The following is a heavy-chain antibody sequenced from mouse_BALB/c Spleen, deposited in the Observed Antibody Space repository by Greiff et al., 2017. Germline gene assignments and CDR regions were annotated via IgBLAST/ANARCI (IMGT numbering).Heavy chain of an antibody. J-gene: IGHJ3*01. CDR1: GFNIKDTY. CDR3: ARSSIYYGYDGFAY. V-gene: IGHV14-3*02. D-gene: IGHD2-2*01. CDR2: IDPANGNT. Sequence: EVQRVESGAELVKPGASVKLSCTASGFNIKDTYMHWVKQRPEQGLEWIGRIDPANGNTKYDPKFQGKATITADTSSNTAYLQLSSLTSEDTAVYYCARSSIYYGYDGFAYWGQGTLVTVSA.